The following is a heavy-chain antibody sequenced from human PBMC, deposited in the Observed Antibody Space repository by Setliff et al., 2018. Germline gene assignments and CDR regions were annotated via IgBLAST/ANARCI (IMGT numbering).Heavy chain of an antibody. CDR2: TTPIFTTA. V-gene: IGHV1-69*13. Sequence: SVKVSCKTSSGTFSNYAISWVRQAPGQGLEWMGGTTPIFTTANYAQKFQGRVTITADESTSTAYMELSSLKSEDTAVYYCARSPFPVDTVMVTTFDSWGQGTLVTVSS. CDR1: SGTFSNYA. D-gene: IGHD5-18*01. J-gene: IGHJ4*02. CDR3: ARSPFPVDTVMVTTFDS.